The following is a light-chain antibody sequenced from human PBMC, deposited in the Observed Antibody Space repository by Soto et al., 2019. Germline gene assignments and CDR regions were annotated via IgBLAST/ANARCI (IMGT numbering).Light chain of an antibody. CDR3: QQYNNRPLART. CDR2: GAS. J-gene: IGKJ4*01. V-gene: IGKV3-15*01. CDR1: QSVSSN. Sequence: EIVMTQSPATLSVSPGERATLSCRASQSVSSNLAWYQQKPGQAPRLLIYGASTRATGIPARFSGSGSGTEFTLTISSLQSEDFAVYYCQQYNNRPLARTFGGGTKVEIK.